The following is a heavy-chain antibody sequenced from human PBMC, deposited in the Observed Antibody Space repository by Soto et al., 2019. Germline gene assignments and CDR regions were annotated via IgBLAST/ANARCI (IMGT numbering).Heavy chain of an antibody. D-gene: IGHD5-12*01. V-gene: IGHV4-59*01. CDR2: IYYRGST. CDR3: ARVIGGYDYYYYYGMDV. J-gene: IGHJ6*02. Sequence: SETLSLTSTVSGGSISSYYWSWIRQPPVKGLEWIGYIYYRGSTNHNPSLKSRVTISVATSKNQFSLKLSSVTAADTAVYYCARVIGGYDYYYYYGMDVWGQGTTVTVSS. CDR1: GGSISSYY.